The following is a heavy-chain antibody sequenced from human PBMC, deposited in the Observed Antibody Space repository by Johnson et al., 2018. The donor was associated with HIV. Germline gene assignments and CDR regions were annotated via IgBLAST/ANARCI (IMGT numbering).Heavy chain of an antibody. Sequence: VQLVESGGGLVQPGGSLRLSCAASGFTVSSNYMSWVRQAPGKGLEWVSVIYSGGNTYYADSVKGRFAVSRDNSKNTLYLQMNSLKTEDTAVYFCARGPLHYFASGLWAFDVWGQGTLVTVSS. CDR2: IYSGGNT. J-gene: IGHJ3*01. D-gene: IGHD3-10*01. CDR1: GFTVSSNY. V-gene: IGHV3-66*02. CDR3: ARGPLHYFASGLWAFDV.